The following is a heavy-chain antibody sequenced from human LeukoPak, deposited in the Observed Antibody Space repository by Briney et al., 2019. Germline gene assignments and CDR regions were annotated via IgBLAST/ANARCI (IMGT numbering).Heavy chain of an antibody. CDR1: GRSNSRYY. V-gene: IGHV4-59*01. J-gene: IGHJ4*02. Sequence: SETLSLTCTVSGRSNSRYYWIWIREPPGGGLEGIGYMYYSGSTNYNPSLKSRVTIAVDTSKNQLSLKVSSVTAADTAVYYCARAGEGSSWYDYWGQGTLVTVSS. CDR2: MYYSGST. D-gene: IGHD6-13*01. CDR3: ARAGEGSSWYDY.